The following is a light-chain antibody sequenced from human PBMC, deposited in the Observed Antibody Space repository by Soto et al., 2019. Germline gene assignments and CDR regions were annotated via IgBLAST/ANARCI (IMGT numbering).Light chain of an antibody. Sequence: QSALTQPRSVSGSPGQSVTISCTGSSSDVGLYNYVSWYQQHPGKAPKLIIYDVSKRPSGVPDRFSGSKSGNTASLTISGLQAEDEADYYCCSYIGSYTVLFGGGTKLTVL. V-gene: IGLV2-11*01. CDR1: SSDVGLYNY. CDR2: DVS. CDR3: CSYIGSYTVL. J-gene: IGLJ2*01.